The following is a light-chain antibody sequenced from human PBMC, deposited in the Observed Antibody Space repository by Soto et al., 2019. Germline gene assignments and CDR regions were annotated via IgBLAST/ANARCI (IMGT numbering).Light chain of an antibody. CDR3: QQYNNWPPIT. J-gene: IGKJ5*01. Sequence: DIVLTQSPGTLSLSPGERATRSCRASQSVSSSSLAWYQQKPGQAPRLLIYAASTRATGVPARFSGSGSGTEFTLTISSLQSEDFAVYYCQQYNNWPPITFGQGTRLEIK. CDR1: QSVSSSS. CDR2: AAS. V-gene: IGKV3-15*01.